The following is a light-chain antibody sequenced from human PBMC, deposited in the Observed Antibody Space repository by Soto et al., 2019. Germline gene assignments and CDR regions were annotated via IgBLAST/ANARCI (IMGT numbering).Light chain of an antibody. CDR2: GAS. CDR3: QQYGSSPST. Sequence: EIVLTLSPGTLSLSPGERATLSCRASQSVSSSYLAWYQQKPGQAPRLLIYGASSRATGIPDRFSGSGSGTDFTRTISRLEPEDFAVYYCQQYGSSPSTFGPGTKVDIK. CDR1: QSVSSSY. V-gene: IGKV3-20*01. J-gene: IGKJ3*01.